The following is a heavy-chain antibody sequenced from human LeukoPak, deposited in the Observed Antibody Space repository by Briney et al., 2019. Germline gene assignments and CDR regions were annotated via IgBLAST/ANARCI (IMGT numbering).Heavy chain of an antibody. CDR1: GFTFSSYS. CDR3: ARGLRGVGEGYSGSTDLIMDY. CDR2: ISYDGGNK. V-gene: IGHV3-30-3*01. D-gene: IGHD1-26*01. J-gene: IGHJ4*02. Sequence: PGRSLRLSCAASGFTFSSYSMHWVRQAPGKGLEWVAVISYDGGNKYYADSVKGRFTISRDNSKNTLYLQMNSLRAEDTAVYYCARGLRGVGEGYSGSTDLIMDYWGQGTLVTVSS.